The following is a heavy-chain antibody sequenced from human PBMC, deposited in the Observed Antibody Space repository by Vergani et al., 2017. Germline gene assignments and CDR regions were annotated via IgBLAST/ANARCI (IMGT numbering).Heavy chain of an antibody. Sequence: QVQLQESGPGLVKPSETLSLTCTVSGGSISSYYWSWIRLPPGKGMEWIGYIYYSGSTNYNPSLKSRVTISVDTSKNQFSLKLSSVTAADTAVYYCAGDRGGWLILDYWGQGTLVTVSS. D-gene: IGHD3-22*01. CDR2: IYYSGST. J-gene: IGHJ4*02. CDR3: AGDRGGWLILDY. V-gene: IGHV4-59*01. CDR1: GGSISSYY.